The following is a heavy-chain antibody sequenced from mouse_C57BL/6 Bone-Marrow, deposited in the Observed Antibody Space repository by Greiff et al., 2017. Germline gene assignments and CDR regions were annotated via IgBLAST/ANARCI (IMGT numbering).Heavy chain of an antibody. J-gene: IGHJ1*03. Sequence: DVMLVESGGGLVKPGGSLKLSCAASGFTFSDYGMHWVRQAPEKGLEWVAYISSGSSTIYYADTVKGRFTISRDNAKNTLFLQMTSLRYEDTAMYYCATLYYYGSSRYWYFDVWGTGTTVTVSS. V-gene: IGHV5-17*01. CDR3: ATLYYYGSSRYWYFDV. CDR1: GFTFSDYG. CDR2: ISSGSSTI. D-gene: IGHD1-1*01.